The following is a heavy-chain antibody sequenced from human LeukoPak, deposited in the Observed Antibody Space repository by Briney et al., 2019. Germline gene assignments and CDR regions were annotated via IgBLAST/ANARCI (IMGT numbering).Heavy chain of an antibody. CDR3: ARDLHYYYDSSGPPGY. D-gene: IGHD3-22*01. J-gene: IGHJ4*02. CDR2: ISSNGGGT. CDR1: GFTFSNYG. V-gene: IGHV3-64*01. Sequence: GGSLRLSCAVSGFTFSNYGMHWVRQAPGKGLEYVSAISSNGGGTYYANSVKGRFTISRDNSKNTLYLQMGSLRTEDMAVYYCARDLHYYYDSSGPPGYWGQGTLVTVSS.